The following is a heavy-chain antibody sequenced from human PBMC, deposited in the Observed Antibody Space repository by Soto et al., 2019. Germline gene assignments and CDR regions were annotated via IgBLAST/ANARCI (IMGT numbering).Heavy chain of an antibody. CDR1: GFTFISSE. J-gene: IGHJ4*01. V-gene: IGHV3-48*03. CDR2: ISGSGSNR. CDR3: ARDRRSLFYGYFDY. Sequence: GGSLRLSCAASGFTFISSEMNWGRQAPGKELQWVSYISGSGSNRYYADSVKGRFTISRDNAKNSLYLQMNSLRAEDTAVYYCARDRRSLFYGYFDYWGHGTLVTVSS. D-gene: IGHD4-17*01.